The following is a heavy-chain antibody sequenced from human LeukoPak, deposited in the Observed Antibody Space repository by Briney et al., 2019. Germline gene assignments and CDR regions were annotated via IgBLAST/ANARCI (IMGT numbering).Heavy chain of an antibody. CDR3: ARDSRSGDSSGYYYDHTYYYYGMDV. D-gene: IGHD3-22*01. V-gene: IGHV3-21*01. CDR1: GFTFSSYS. Sequence: PGGSLRLSCAASGFTFSSYSMNWVRQAPGKGLEWVSSISSSSSYIYYADSVKGRFTISRDNAKNSLYLQMNSLRAEDTAVYYCARDSRSGDSSGYYYDHTYYYYGMDVWGQGATVTVSS. J-gene: IGHJ6*02. CDR2: ISSSSSYI.